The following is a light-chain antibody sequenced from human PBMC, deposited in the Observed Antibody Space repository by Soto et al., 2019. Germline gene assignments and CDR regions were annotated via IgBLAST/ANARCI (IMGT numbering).Light chain of an antibody. CDR2: YDD. V-gene: IGLV1-36*01. J-gene: IGLJ2*01. Sequence: QSVLTQPPSVSEAPRQRVTISCSGSSSNIGNNAVNWYQQLPGKAPKLLIYYDDLLPSVVSDRFSGSKSGNSASLAISGLQSEDEADYYCAAWDDSLNGVVFGGGTKLTVL. CDR1: SSNIGNNA. CDR3: AAWDDSLNGVV.